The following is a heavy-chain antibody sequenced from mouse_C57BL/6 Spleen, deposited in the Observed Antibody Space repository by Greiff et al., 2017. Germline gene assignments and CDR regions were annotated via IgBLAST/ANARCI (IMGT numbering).Heavy chain of an antibody. CDR3: ARHGGVVAENDAMDY. V-gene: IGHV2-6-1*01. J-gene: IGHJ4*01. D-gene: IGHD1-1*01. CDR2: IWSDGST. Sequence: QVQLKESGPGLVAPSQSLSITCTVSGFSLTSYGVHWVRQPPGKGLEWLVVIWSDGSTTSNSALNARRNIRKDNSRSQVFLKMNRLQTDDTAMYYCARHGGVVAENDAMDYWGQGTAVTVSS. CDR1: GFSLTSYG.